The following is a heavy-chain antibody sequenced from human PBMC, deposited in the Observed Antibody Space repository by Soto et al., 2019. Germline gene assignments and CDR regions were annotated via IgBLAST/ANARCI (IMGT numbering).Heavy chain of an antibody. Sequence: GVSLKITCKGSGYSNTSYWIAWLRQIPGKGLEWMGIIYPDDSDATYSPSFQGQVTISADTSISTAYLQWNSLKASDTAMYYCARSWVVRGYHYYYGMDVWGQGTTVTVSS. D-gene: IGHD3-10*01. CDR3: ARSWVVRGYHYYYGMDV. J-gene: IGHJ6*02. CDR1: GYSNTSYW. CDR2: IYPDDSDA. V-gene: IGHV5-51*01.